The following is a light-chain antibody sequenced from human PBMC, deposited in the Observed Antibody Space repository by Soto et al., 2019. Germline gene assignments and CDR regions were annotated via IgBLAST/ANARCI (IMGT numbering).Light chain of an antibody. V-gene: IGKV3-15*01. J-gene: IGKJ4*01. CDR1: QSVSTN. CDR2: DAS. CDR3: QQYHKWPPLT. Sequence: EILMTQSPAYLSVSPGENATLSCIASQSVSTNLVWYQQKLGQSPRLLIYDASTRPTGIPARFGGMGSGTQFTLTITSLQSEDSAVYYCQQYHKWPPLTFGGGTKVEI.